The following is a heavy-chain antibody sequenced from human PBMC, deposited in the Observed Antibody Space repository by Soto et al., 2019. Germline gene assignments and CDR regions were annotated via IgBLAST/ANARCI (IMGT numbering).Heavy chain of an antibody. D-gene: IGHD3-10*01. CDR1: GGSISGGGFS. J-gene: IGHJ4*02. CDR2: ILHTGGT. Sequence: SSETLSLTCAVSGGSISGGGFSWSWIRQPPGKGLEWIGYILHTGGTQYNPSLKSRVSMSVDKSKNQFSLHLTSVTAADTAVYYCARLQFGEGFDYWGQGALVTVSS. V-gene: IGHV4-30-2*01. CDR3: ARLQFGEGFDY.